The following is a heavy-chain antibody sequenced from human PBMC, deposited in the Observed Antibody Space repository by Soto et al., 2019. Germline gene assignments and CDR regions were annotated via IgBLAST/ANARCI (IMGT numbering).Heavy chain of an antibody. CDR2: IFVNSGII. CDR3: ARDKDWAFDY. D-gene: IGHD2-21*01. Sequence: EVQLVESGGLLVQPGGSLRLSCVASGFRFSDYSMVWVRQAPGKGLEWISYIFVNSGIIHYADSVTGRFTVSRDNAHNSLFLVMNRLRVEDTALYYCARDKDWAFDYWGQGTLVTVSS. J-gene: IGHJ4*02. V-gene: IGHV3-48*04. CDR1: GFRFSDYS.